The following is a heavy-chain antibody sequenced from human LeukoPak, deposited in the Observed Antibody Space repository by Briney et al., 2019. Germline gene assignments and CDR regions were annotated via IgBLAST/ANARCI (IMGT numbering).Heavy chain of an antibody. CDR1: GFTFNTYA. D-gene: IGHD1-26*01. CDR3: ARDVEWEPLGGDY. J-gene: IGHJ4*02. CDR2: INWNGGST. V-gene: IGHV3-20*04. Sequence: GGSLRLSCAASGFTFNTYAMSWVRQAPGKGLEWVSGINWNGGSTGYADSVKGRFTISRDNAKNSLYLQMNSLRAEDTALYYCARDVEWEPLGGDYWGQGTLVTVSS.